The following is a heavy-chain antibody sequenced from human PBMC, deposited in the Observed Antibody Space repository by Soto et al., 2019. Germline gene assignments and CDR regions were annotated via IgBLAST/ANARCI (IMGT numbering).Heavy chain of an antibody. V-gene: IGHV1-3*01. Sequence: GASVKVSCKASGYTFTSYAMHWVRQAPGQRLEWMGWINAGNGNTKYSQKFQGRVTITRDTSASTAYMELSSLRSEDTAVYYCAREYDYIWGSYRYSPDYWGQGTLVTVSS. CDR2: INAGNGNT. D-gene: IGHD3-16*02. CDR1: GYTFTSYA. J-gene: IGHJ4*02. CDR3: AREYDYIWGSYRYSPDY.